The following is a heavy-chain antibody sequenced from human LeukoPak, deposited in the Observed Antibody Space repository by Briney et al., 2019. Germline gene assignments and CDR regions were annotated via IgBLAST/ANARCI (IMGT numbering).Heavy chain of an antibody. J-gene: IGHJ5*02. V-gene: IGHV3-23*01. D-gene: IGHD6-13*01. CDR2: ITATSSST. Sequence: AGGSLRLSCAASGFTLSSYEMNWVRQAPGKGLEWVSAITATSSSTHDADSVQGRFTISRDNSKNTLYLQMNSLRPEDTAIYYCAKDHFSIAAAGYNWFDPWGQGTLVTVSS. CDR3: AKDHFSIAAAGYNWFDP. CDR1: GFTLSSYE.